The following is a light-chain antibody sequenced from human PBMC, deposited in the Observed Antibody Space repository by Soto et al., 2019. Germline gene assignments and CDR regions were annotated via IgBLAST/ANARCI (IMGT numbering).Light chain of an antibody. V-gene: IGKV1-5*03. CDR1: ESISSW. CDR3: QQYKTYSPYT. Sequence: IQMTQSPSTLSASVGDRVTITCRASESISSWMAWYQQKPGKAPKLLMYQASSLESGVPSRFSGSGSGTEFTLTINSLQPDDFATYYCQQYKTYSPYTFGQGTKLEIK. CDR2: QAS. J-gene: IGKJ2*01.